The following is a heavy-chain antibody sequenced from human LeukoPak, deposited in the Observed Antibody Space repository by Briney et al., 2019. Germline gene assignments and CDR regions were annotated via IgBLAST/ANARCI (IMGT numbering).Heavy chain of an antibody. D-gene: IGHD6-19*01. J-gene: IGHJ4*02. Sequence: GASLRVSCKASGYTVTDYYMHWVRQAPGQGLEWMGWINPNKDGTKYAQNFQGGVTVTRDTSTNTVYMELRALISDDTASYYCATNVAGSSFDYWGQGTLVTVSS. V-gene: IGHV1-2*02. CDR1: GYTVTDYY. CDR2: INPNKDGT. CDR3: ATNVAGSSFDY.